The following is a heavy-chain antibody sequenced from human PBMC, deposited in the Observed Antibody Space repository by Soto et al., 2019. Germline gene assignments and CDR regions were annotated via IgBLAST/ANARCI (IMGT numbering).Heavy chain of an antibody. CDR2: IYWDDDK. D-gene: IGHD6-19*01. J-gene: IGHJ4*02. CDR1: GFSISSTRMA. V-gene: IGHV2-5*02. CDR3: AHIVGAGFGYYFDY. Sequence: QITLKESGPTLVKPTQTLTLTCTFSGFSISSTRMAVGWIRQPPGKALEWLALIYWDDDKRYSPFLKSRLTISKDPSKIPVVLTMSNMEPVATARYYCAHIVGAGFGYYFDYWGQGTLVTVSS.